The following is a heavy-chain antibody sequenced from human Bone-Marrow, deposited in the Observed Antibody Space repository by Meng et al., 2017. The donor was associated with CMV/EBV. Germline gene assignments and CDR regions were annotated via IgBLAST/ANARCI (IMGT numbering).Heavy chain of an antibody. CDR3: ASDLYSSSWYSYYYYGMDV. V-gene: IGHV3-30*04. Sequence: GESLKISCAASGFTFSSYAMHWVRQAPGKGLEWVAVISYDGSNKYYADSVKGRFTIPRDNSKNTLYLQMNSLRAEDTAVYYCASDLYSSSWYSYYYYGMDVWGQGNTVNVDS. CDR2: ISYDGSNK. J-gene: IGHJ6*01. CDR1: GFTFSSYA. D-gene: IGHD6-13*01.